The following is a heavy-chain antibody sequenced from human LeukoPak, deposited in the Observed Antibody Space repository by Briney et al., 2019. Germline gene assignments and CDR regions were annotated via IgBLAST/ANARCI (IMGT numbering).Heavy chain of an antibody. Sequence: ASVKVSCKASGYTFTSYGISWVRQAPGQGLEWMGWISAYNGDTNYAQKLQGRVTMTTDTSTSTAYMELRSLRSDDTAVYYCARDWGTGGTYHDYVWGSYRYYFDYWGQGTLVTVSS. J-gene: IGHJ4*02. V-gene: IGHV1-18*01. D-gene: IGHD3-16*02. CDR1: GYTFTSYG. CDR3: ARDWGTGGTYHDYVWGSYRYYFDY. CDR2: ISAYNGDT.